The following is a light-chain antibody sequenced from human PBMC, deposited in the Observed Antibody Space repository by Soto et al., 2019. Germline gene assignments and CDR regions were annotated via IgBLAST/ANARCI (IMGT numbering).Light chain of an antibody. Sequence: QSALTQPASVSGSPGQSITISCTGTRSDVGGYNYVSWYQQHPGKAPKLMIYKVSNRPSGVSNRFSGSKSGNTASLTISGLQDEEEADYYCSSYTSSSIDYVFGTGTKLTVL. J-gene: IGLJ1*01. CDR1: RSDVGGYNY. V-gene: IGLV2-14*01. CDR2: KVS. CDR3: SSYTSSSIDYV.